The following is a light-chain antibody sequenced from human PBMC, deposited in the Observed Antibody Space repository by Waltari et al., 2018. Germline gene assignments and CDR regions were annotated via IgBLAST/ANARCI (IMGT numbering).Light chain of an antibody. J-gene: IGKJ1*01. CDR2: RAS. CDR3: QQYDDWPRT. CDR1: QSVGTS. Sequence: EIVMTQSPASLSVSPGDSVPLSCRASQSVGTSLAWYQQRPGRAPRLLVYRASTRASDIPARFSGSGSGTDFTLSISTLQSEDFAVYYCQQYDDWPRTFGQGTKVEIK. V-gene: IGKV3-15*01.